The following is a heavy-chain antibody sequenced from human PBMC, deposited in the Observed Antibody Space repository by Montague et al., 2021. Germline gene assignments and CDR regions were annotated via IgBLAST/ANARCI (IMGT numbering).Heavy chain of an antibody. CDR3: AREWGAFDS. D-gene: IGHD3-16*01. Sequence: SETLSLTCAVCGGAISSFYWHWIRHSPGKGLEWIGEIYYNGNTKYDPSLKSRVTMSVDTSKNQFSLRLSSVTVADTAVYYCAREWGAFDSWGQGTLVTVSS. CDR1: GGAISSFY. V-gene: IGHV4-59*01. J-gene: IGHJ4*02. CDR2: IYYNGNT.